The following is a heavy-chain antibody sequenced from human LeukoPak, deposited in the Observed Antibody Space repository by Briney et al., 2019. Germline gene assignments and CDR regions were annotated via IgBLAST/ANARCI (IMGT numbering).Heavy chain of an antibody. J-gene: IGHJ6*02. CDR2: IYYSGST. CDR1: GGSISSGGYY. Sequence: SETLSLTCTVSGGSISSGGYYWSWIRQHPGKGLEWIGYIYYSGSTYYNPSLKSRVTISVDTSKNQFSLKLSSVTAADTAVYYCARDVNSGSYYYYYGMDVWGQGTTVTVSS. CDR3: ARDVNSGSYYYYYGMDV. D-gene: IGHD1-26*01. V-gene: IGHV4-31*03.